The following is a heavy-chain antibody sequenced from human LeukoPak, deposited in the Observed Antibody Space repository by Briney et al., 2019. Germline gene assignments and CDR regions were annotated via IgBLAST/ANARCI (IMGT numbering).Heavy chain of an antibody. D-gene: IGHD3-10*01. CDR3: AKVMTRTMVRGDPPSVY. CDR2: ISGSGGST. Sequence: PRGSLSSSCAASGFTFSSYAMSWVRQAPGKGLEWVSAISGSGGSTYYADSVKGRFTISRDNSKNTLYLQMNSLRAEDTAVYYCAKVMTRTMVRGDPPSVYWGQEPLVTVSS. CDR1: GFTFSSYA. V-gene: IGHV3-23*01. J-gene: IGHJ4*02.